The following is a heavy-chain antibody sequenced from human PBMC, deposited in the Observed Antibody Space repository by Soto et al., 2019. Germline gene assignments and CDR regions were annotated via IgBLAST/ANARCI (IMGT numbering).Heavy chain of an antibody. V-gene: IGHV1-8*01. CDR2: MNPNSGNT. CDR1: GYTFTSYD. CDR3: AREKSSGYYYDY. D-gene: IGHD3-22*01. J-gene: IGHJ4*02. Sequence: QVQLVQSGAEVKKPGASVKVSCKASGYTFTSYDINWVRQATGQGLEWMGWMNPNSGNTAYAQKFQGRVTMTRNTSISTGYMELSSLRSEDPAVSYCAREKSSGYYYDYWGQGTLVTVSS.